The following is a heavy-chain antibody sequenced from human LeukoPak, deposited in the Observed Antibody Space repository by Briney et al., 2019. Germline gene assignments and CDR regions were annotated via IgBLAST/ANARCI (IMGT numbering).Heavy chain of an antibody. CDR3: AKDPNGDYVGAFDS. CDR2: TRGSGSYT. Sequence: GGSLRLSCVASGFTFENYAVTWVGQAPGKGLEWVSATRGSGSYTSYTDSVKGRFTVSRDNSKSTLYLDMSNLRAEDTAVYYCAKDPNGDYVGAFDSWGPGTLVTVSS. CDR1: GFTFENYA. J-gene: IGHJ3*01. D-gene: IGHD2-8*01. V-gene: IGHV3-23*01.